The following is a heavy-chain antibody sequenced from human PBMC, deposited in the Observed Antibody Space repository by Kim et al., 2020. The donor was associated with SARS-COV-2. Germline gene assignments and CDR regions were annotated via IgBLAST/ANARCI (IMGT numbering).Heavy chain of an antibody. Sequence: SVKVSCKASGGTFSSYAISWVRQAPGQGLEWMGGIIPIFGTANYAQKFQGRVTITADESTSTAYMELSSLRSEDTAVYYCARPDSVWNDPRPPIFWGQGTLVTVSS. D-gene: IGHD1-1*01. CDR3: ARPDSVWNDPRPPIF. V-gene: IGHV1-69*13. CDR2: IIPIFGTA. J-gene: IGHJ4*02. CDR1: GGTFSSYA.